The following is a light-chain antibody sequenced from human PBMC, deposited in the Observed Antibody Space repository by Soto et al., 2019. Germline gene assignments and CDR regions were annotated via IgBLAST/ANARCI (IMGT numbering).Light chain of an antibody. J-gene: IGLJ2*01. CDR2: DAS. Sequence: QSALTQPRSVSGSPGQSVTISCTGTTGDVGAYNFVSWYQLHPGKAPKLMIYDASKRPSGVPDRFSASKSGNTASLTISGLQAEDEADYYCTSYRSTTTPVVFGGGTKLTVL. V-gene: IGLV2-11*01. CDR3: TSYRSTTTPVV. CDR1: TGDVGAYNF.